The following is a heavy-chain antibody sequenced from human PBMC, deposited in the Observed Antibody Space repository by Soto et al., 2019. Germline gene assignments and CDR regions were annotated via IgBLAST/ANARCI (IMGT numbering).Heavy chain of an antibody. CDR1: GYTFTNYG. CDR2: ISAYNGDT. Sequence: GASVKVSCKTSGYTFTNYGISWVRQAPGQGLEWMGWISAYNGDTNYAQKFQGRVTMTTDTSTSTGYMEVRSLESDDTAVYYCATRSPAFDYWGQGTLVTVSS. CDR3: ATRSPAFDY. J-gene: IGHJ4*02. V-gene: IGHV1-18*01.